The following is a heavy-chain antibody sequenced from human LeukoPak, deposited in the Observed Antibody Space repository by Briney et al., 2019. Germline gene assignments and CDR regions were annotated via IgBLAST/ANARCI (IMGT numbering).Heavy chain of an antibody. Sequence: GGSLRLSCAASGFTFTRYAMNWVRQAPGKGLEWVSAISGSGFSTYYADSVKGRFTISRDNSKNTLYLQVNSLRAEDTAVYYCAKDRDYGGNSGGYFDLWGRGTPVTVSS. CDR2: ISGSGFST. CDR3: AKDRDYGGNSGGYFDL. CDR1: GFTFTRYA. D-gene: IGHD4-23*01. J-gene: IGHJ2*01. V-gene: IGHV3-23*01.